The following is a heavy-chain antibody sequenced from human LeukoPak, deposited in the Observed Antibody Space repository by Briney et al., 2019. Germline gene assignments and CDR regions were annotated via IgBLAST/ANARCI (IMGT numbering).Heavy chain of an antibody. D-gene: IGHD5-12*01. Sequence: SETLSLTCAVYGGSFSGYYWGWIRQPPGKGLEWIGEINHSGSTNYNPSLKSRVTISVDTSKNQFSLKLSSVTAADTAVYYCARYRKWPGTQSWFDPWGQGTLVTFSS. V-gene: IGHV4-34*01. CDR1: GGSFSGYY. CDR3: ARYRKWPGTQSWFDP. J-gene: IGHJ5*02. CDR2: INHSGST.